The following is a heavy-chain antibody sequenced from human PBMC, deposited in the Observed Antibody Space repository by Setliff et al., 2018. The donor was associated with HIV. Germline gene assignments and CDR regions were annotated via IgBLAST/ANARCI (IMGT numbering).Heavy chain of an antibody. J-gene: IGHJ6*03. D-gene: IGHD2-15*01. V-gene: IGHV1-2*02. CDR3: ARDAGHIVVVVAAYYYYMDV. CDR1: GYTFTDYY. Sequence: ASVKVSCKASGYTFTDYYMHWVRQAPGQGLEWMGWINPNSGGTNYAQKFQGRVTMTRDTSISTAYMELGRLRSDDTAVYYCARDAGHIVVVVAAYYYYMDVWGKGTTVTVSS. CDR2: INPNSGGT.